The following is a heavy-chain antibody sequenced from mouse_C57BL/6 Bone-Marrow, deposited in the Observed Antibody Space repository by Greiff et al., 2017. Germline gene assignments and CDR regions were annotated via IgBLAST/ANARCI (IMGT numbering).Heavy chain of an antibody. CDR3: ARSVYYLMDY. D-gene: IGHD2-1*01. CDR2: IYPGSGNT. Sequence: LVESGAELVRPGASVKLSCKASGYTFTDYYINWVKQRPGQGLEWIARIYPGSGNTYYNEKFKGKATLTAEKSSSTAYMQLSSLTSEDSAVYFCARSVYYLMDYWGQGTSVTVSS. CDR1: GYTFTDYY. V-gene: IGHV1-76*01. J-gene: IGHJ4*01.